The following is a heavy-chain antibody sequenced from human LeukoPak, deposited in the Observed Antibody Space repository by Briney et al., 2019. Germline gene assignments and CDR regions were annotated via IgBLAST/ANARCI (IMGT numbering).Heavy chain of an antibody. CDR3: ARDGDSSGWSAFDY. Sequence: ASVKVSCKASGGTFSSYGISWVRQAPGQGLEWMGWISAYNGNTNYAQKLQGRVTMTTDTSTSTAYMELRSLRSDDTAVYYCARDGDSSGWSAFDYWGQGTLVTVSS. CDR1: GGTFSSYG. D-gene: IGHD3-22*01. V-gene: IGHV1-18*01. J-gene: IGHJ4*02. CDR2: ISAYNGNT.